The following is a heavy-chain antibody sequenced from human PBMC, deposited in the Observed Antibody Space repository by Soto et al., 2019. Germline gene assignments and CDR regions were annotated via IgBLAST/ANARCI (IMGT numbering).Heavy chain of an antibody. Sequence: ASVKVSCKASGYTLTIYAMHWVRQAPGQRLEWMGWINAGNGNTKYSQKFQGRVTITRDTSASTAYMELSSLRSEDTAVYYCARSLLGDYYDSDGLDNWGQGTLVTVSS. CDR3: ARSLLGDYYDSDGLDN. CDR2: INAGNGNT. V-gene: IGHV1-3*01. CDR1: GYTLTIYA. D-gene: IGHD3-22*01. J-gene: IGHJ4*02.